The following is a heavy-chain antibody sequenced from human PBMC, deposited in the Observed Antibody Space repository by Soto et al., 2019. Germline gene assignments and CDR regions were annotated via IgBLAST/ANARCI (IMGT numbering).Heavy chain of an antibody. D-gene: IGHD3-16*01. CDR2: IYPGDSDT. Sequence: PGESLKISCKGSGYSFSGYWIGWVRQMPGKGLEWMGIIYPGDSDTIYSPSFQGQVTISADKSISTAYLQWSSLKASDTAMYYCARILGGGPRDKDFDYWGQGTLVTV. CDR3: ARILGGGPRDKDFDY. J-gene: IGHJ4*02. V-gene: IGHV5-51*01. CDR1: GYSFSGYW.